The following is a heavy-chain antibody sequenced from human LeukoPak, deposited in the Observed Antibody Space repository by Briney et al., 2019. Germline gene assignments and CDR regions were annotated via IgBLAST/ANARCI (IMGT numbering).Heavy chain of an antibody. V-gene: IGHV1-46*01. J-gene: IGHJ4*02. Sequence: GASVKVSCKASGYTFTSYYMHWVRQAPGQGLEWMGIINPSGGSTSYAQKFQGRVTMTRDTSTSTVYMELRSLRSEDTAVYYCARDVAGRRDGYNFDYWGQGTLVTVSS. CDR2: INPSGGST. D-gene: IGHD5-24*01. CDR3: ARDVAGRRDGYNFDY. CDR1: GYTFTSYY.